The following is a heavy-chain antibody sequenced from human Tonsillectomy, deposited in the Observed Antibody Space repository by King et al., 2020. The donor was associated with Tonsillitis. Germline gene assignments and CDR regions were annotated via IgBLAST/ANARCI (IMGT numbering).Heavy chain of an antibody. J-gene: IGHJ3*02. Sequence: VQLVESGGGVVQPGRSLRLSCAVSGFTFSSYGMHWVRQAPGKGLEWVAVIWYDGSNKYYADSVKGRFTISRDNSKNTVYLQMNSLRAEDTAVYYCARELTYGSGSYDAFDIWGQGTMVIVSS. CDR3: ARELTYGSGSYDAFDI. D-gene: IGHD3-10*01. CDR2: IWYDGSNK. CDR1: GFTFSSYG. V-gene: IGHV3-33*08.